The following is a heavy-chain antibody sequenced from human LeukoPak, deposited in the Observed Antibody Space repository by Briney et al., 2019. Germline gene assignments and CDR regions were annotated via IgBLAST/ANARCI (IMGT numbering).Heavy chain of an antibody. V-gene: IGHV4-34*01. Sequence: SETLSLTCAVYGGSFSGYYWSWIRQPPGKGLEWIGEIYHSGNTYYNPSLKSRVTISVDTSKKRFSLRLSSVTAADAAVYYCARGHLTGRGYFDYWGQGTLVTVSS. CDR1: GGSFSGYY. J-gene: IGHJ4*02. CDR3: ARGHLTGRGYFDY. CDR2: IYHSGNT. D-gene: IGHD1-20*01.